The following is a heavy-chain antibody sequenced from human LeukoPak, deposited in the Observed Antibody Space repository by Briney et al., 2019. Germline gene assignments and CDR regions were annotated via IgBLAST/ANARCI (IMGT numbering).Heavy chain of an antibody. Sequence: SETLSLTCTVSGGSISSYYWSWIRQPPGKGLEWIGYIYHSGSTYYNPSLKSRVTVSVDTSKNQISLNLTSATAADTAVYYCARSGPKIAAAGYMDVWGKGTTVTVSS. D-gene: IGHD6-13*01. J-gene: IGHJ6*03. CDR3: ARSGPKIAAAGYMDV. CDR1: GGSISSYY. V-gene: IGHV4-59*12. CDR2: IYHSGST.